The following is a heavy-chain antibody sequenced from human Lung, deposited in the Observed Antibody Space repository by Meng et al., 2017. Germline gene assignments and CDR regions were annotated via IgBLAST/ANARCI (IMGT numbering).Heavy chain of an antibody. D-gene: IGHD3-10*01. CDR1: GFKFRDPY. V-gene: IGHV3-72*01. Sequence: GESLMISWAATGFKFRDPYIHWVLQAPGKGQEAVGRIKNKRDRYPVDYAASVKGRFTISRDDSENSLFLQMNSLKTEDTAVYYCARDWFASLADWGQGTLITVSS. CDR2: IKNKRDRYPV. CDR3: ARDWFASLAD. J-gene: IGHJ4*02.